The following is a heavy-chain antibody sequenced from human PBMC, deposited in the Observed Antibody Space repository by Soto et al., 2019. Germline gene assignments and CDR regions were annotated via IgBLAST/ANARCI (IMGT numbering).Heavy chain of an antibody. Sequence: EVQLVESGGDLVQPGGSLRLSCAASGFAFSDHYMGWVRQAPGKGLEWVGRSRNKAYSYSTEYAASVKGRFTISRDDLQNSLYLQLNILKTEDTAVYYCVRSLSYAPLPVWGQGTMVTVSS. CDR3: VRSLSYAPLPV. CDR2: SRNKAYSYST. V-gene: IGHV3-72*01. CDR1: GFAFSDHY. D-gene: IGHD3-16*01. J-gene: IGHJ3*01.